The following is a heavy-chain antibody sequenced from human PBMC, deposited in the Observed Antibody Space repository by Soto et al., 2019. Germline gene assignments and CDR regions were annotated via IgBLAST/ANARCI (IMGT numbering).Heavy chain of an antibody. J-gene: IGHJ4*02. CDR3: VTDQFSWARLAY. V-gene: IGHV1-24*01. D-gene: IGHD6-25*01. Sequence: GASVKVSCKVSGYTLTELSMHWVRQAPGKGLEWMGGPEDGETIYAQKFQGRVTMTEDTSTDTAYMELSSLRSEDTAVYYCVTDQFSWARLAYWGQGTLVTVSS. CDR2: PEDGET. CDR1: GYTLTELS.